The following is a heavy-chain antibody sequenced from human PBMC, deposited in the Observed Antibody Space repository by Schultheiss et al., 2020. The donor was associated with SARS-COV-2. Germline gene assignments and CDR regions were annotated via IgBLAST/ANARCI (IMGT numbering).Heavy chain of an antibody. D-gene: IGHD5-12*01. CDR2: IYHSGST. Sequence: SETLSLTCTVSGGSISSGDYYWSWIRQPPGKGLEWIGYIYHSGSTYYNPSLKSRVTISVDTSKNQFSLQLNSVTPEDTAVYYCARDLYSGYDFDYYGMDVWGQGTTVTVSS. CDR3: ARDLYSGYDFDYYGMDV. V-gene: IGHV4-30-2*05. CDR1: GGSISSGDYY. J-gene: IGHJ6*02.